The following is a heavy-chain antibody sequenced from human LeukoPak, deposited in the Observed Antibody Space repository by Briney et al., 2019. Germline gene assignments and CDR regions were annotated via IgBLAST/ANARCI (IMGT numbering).Heavy chain of an antibody. CDR1: GGSISSYY. CDR3: AGHHPRNTVDF. J-gene: IGHJ4*02. CDR2: ISDIGSI. Sequence: SETRSLTCTVSGGSISSYYWSWIRQPPGKGLEWIAYISDIGSINYNPSLKSRVTISLDTSKDQFSLKLSSVTAADTAVYYCAGHHPRNTVDFWGQGTLVTVSS. D-gene: IGHD2/OR15-2a*01. V-gene: IGHV4-59*08.